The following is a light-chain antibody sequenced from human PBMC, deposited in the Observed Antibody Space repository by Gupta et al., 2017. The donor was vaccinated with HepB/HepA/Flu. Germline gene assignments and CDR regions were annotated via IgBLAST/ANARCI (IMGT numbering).Light chain of an antibody. CDR3: CSYQTSNTLGVV. V-gene: IGLV2-14*03. J-gene: IGLJ2*01. CDR2: DVS. CDR1: SSDVGGYNY. Sequence: QSALTQPASVSGSPGQSITISCTGTSSDVGGYNYVSWYQQHPDKAPQLMIYDVSNRPSGVSNRFSGSTSCNTASPTTPTLQAEDEADDDYCSYQTSNTLGVVFGGGTKLTVL.